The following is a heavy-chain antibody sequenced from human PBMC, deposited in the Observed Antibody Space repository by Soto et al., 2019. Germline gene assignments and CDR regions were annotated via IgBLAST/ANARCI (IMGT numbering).Heavy chain of an antibody. V-gene: IGHV4-30-4*08. CDR1: GGSISSGGYY. D-gene: IGHD3-10*01. CDR3: ARAIDYYGSGSYYNFDY. CDR2: IYYSGST. Sequence: SETLSLTCTVSGGSISSGGYYWSWIRQHPGKGLEWIGYIYYSGSTYYNPSLKSRVTISVDTSKNQFSLKLSSVTAADTAVYYCARAIDYYGSGSYYNFDYWGQGTLVTVSS. J-gene: IGHJ4*02.